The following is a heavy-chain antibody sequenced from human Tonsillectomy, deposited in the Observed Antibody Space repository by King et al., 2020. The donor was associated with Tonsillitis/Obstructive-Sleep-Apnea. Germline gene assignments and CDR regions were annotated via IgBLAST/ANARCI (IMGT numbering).Heavy chain of an antibody. D-gene: IGHD4-11*01. V-gene: IGHV3-23*04. CDR3: ANPDYXYYGMDV. J-gene: IGHJ6*02. Sequence: VQLVESGGGLVQPGGSLRLSCAASGFTFNNYAMSWVRQAPGKGLEWVSSISGSGDSTYYADSVKGRFIISRDNSKNALYLQMNSLRAEDTAVYYCANPDYXYYGMDVWGQGTTVTVSS. CDR2: ISGSGDST. CDR1: GFTFNNYA.